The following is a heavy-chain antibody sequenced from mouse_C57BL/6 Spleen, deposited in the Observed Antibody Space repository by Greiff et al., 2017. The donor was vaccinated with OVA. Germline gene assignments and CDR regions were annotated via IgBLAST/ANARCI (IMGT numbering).Heavy chain of an antibody. CDR3: AAHGYVDWGRLAY. J-gene: IGHJ3*01. CDR1: GFSLTSYG. D-gene: IGHD2-2*01. CDR2: IWRGGST. V-gene: IGHV2-5*01. Sequence: VQLQQSGPGLVQPSQSLSITCTVSGFSLTSYGVHWVRQSPGKGLEWLGVIWRGGSTDYNAAFMSRLSITKDNFKSQVFFKMNSLQADDTAIYYSAAHGYVDWGRLAYWGQGTLVTVSA.